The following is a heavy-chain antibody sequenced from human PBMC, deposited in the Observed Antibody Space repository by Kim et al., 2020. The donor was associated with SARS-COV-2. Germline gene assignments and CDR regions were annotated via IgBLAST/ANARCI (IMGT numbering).Heavy chain of an antibody. CDR3: ARSSGGWNWFDP. V-gene: IGHV3-74*01. D-gene: IGHD6-19*01. CDR1: GFTFSNSW. CDR2: INTDGSDT. Sequence: GGSLRLSCAASGFTFSNSWMYWVRQVPGKGLVCVSRINTDGSDTTYSDSVRGRFTVSRDNAKNTLYLQMDSLKGEDTAVYYCARSSGGWNWFDPWGQGTL. J-gene: IGHJ5*02.